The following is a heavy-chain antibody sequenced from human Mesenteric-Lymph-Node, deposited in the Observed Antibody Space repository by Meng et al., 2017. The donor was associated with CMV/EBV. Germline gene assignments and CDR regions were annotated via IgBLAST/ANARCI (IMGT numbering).Heavy chain of an antibody. CDR2: IYNSVST. J-gene: IGHJ4*02. Sequence: QVQLQESGPGLVKPSETLSLTCTVSGDSVSGGSYYWTWIRQAPGKGLERIGYIYNSVSTNYNPSLKSRVTISVDTSKNQFSLKLTSVTAADTAVYYCARDQPADYWGQGTLVTVSS. CDR3: ARDQPADY. V-gene: IGHV4-61*01. CDR1: GDSVSGGSYY.